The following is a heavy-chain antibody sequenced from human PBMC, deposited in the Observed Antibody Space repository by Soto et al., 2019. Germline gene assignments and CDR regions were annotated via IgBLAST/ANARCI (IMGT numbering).Heavy chain of an antibody. D-gene: IGHD2-2*01. Sequence: PGKGLEWMGIIYPGDSDSSYSPSFQGQVTISADKSINTAYLHWSSLKASDTAIYYCAKHEGYCSTTTCSNFDYWGQGTLVTVSS. CDR3: AKHEGYCSTTTCSNFDY. J-gene: IGHJ4*02. V-gene: IGHV5-51*01. CDR2: IYPGDSDS.